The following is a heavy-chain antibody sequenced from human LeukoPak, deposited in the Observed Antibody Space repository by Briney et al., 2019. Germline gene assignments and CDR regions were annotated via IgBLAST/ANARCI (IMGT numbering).Heavy chain of an antibody. V-gene: IGHV4-31*03. J-gene: IGHJ4*02. D-gene: IGHD2/OR15-2a*01. Sequence: SETLSLTCTVSGGSISSGGYYWSWIRQHPGKGLEWIGYIYYSGSTYYNPSLKSRVTISVDTSKNQFSLKLSSVTAADTAVYYCARHEFYDSKFDYWGQGTLVTVSS. CDR2: IYYSGST. CDR1: GGSISSGGYY. CDR3: ARHEFYDSKFDY.